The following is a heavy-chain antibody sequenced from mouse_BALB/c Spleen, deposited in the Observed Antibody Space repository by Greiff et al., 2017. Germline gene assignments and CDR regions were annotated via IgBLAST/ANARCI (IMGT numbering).Heavy chain of an antibody. V-gene: IGHV5-9-3*01. CDR3: ARRDGG. Sequence: DVKLVESGGGLVKPGGSLKLSCAASGFTFSSYAMSWVRQTPEKRLEWVATISSGGSYTYYPDSVKGRFTISRDNAKNTLYLQMSSLRSEDTAMYYCARRDGGWGQGTLVTVSA. J-gene: IGHJ3*01. CDR1: GFTFSSYA. D-gene: IGHD3-3*01. CDR2: ISSGGSYT.